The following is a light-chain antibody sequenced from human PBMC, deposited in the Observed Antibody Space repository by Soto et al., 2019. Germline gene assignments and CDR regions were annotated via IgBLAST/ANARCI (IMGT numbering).Light chain of an antibody. CDR2: DSN. CDR3: GTWDSSLSAVV. V-gene: IGLV1-51*01. Sequence: QSVLTQPPSVSAAPGQKVTITCSGSSSNIGNNYLSWYQQLPGTAPKLLIYDSNKRPSGIPDRFSGSKSGTSATLDITGLQTGDEADYYCGTWDSSLSAVVFGGGTKLTVL. J-gene: IGLJ2*01. CDR1: SSNIGNNY.